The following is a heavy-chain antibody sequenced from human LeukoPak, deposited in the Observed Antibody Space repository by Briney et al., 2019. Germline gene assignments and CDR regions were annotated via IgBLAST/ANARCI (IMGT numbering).Heavy chain of an antibody. J-gene: IGHJ4*02. CDR3: ARPLVAAAAFMNY. CDR2: VYYSGST. V-gene: IGHV4-39*01. CDR1: GGSITSGLYY. Sequence: SETLSLTCTVSGGSITSGLYYWAWLRQTPGKGLDWIGSVYYSGSTYYNPSLKSRVTLSVDTSKNQFSLKLSSVTAADTALYYCARPLVAAAAFMNYWGQGTLVIVSS. D-gene: IGHD3-16*01.